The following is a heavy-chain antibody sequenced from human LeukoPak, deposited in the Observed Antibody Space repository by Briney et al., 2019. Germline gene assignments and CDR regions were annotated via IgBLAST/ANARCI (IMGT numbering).Heavy chain of an antibody. CDR1: GFTFSSYG. CDR2: IWYDGSNK. J-gene: IGHJ3*02. CDR3: AREGVGDGAFDI. Sequence: PGRSLRLSCAASGFTFSSYGMHWVRQAPGKGLEWVAVIWYDGSNKYYADSVKGRFTISRDNSKNTRYLQMNSLRAEDTAVYYCAREGVGDGAFDIWGQGTMVTVSS. D-gene: IGHD3-16*01. V-gene: IGHV3-33*01.